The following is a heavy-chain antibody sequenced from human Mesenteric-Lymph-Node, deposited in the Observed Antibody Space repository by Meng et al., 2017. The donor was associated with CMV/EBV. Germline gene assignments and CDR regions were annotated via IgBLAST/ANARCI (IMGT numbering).Heavy chain of an antibody. CDR1: GFTFSTYV. Sequence: GESLKISCTASGFTFSTYVMSWVRQAPGKGLEWVSGISGSGSSTYYADSVKGRFTISRDNSKNTLYLQMESLRDEDTAMYYCARGTVVVIPHLDSWGQGTLVTVSS. V-gene: IGHV3-23*01. J-gene: IGHJ4*02. CDR3: ARGTVVVIPHLDS. CDR2: ISGSGSST. D-gene: IGHD3-22*01.